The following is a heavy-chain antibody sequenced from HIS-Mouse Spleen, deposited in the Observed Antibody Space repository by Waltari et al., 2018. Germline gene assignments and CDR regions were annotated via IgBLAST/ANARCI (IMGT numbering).Heavy chain of an antibody. CDR3: AREIPYSSSWYDWYFDL. D-gene: IGHD6-13*01. Sequence: QLQLQESGPGLVKPSETLSLTCTVSGGSISSSSYYWGWIRQPPGKGLGLIGSIYYSGRTESHPSLKSRVTISVDTSKNQCSLKLSSVTAADTAVYYCAREIPYSSSWYDWYFDLWGRGTLVTVSS. CDR2: IYYSGRT. V-gene: IGHV4-39*07. CDR1: GGSISSSSYY. J-gene: IGHJ2*01.